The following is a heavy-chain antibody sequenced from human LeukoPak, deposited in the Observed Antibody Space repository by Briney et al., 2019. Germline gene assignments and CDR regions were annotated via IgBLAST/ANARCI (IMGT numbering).Heavy chain of an antibody. Sequence: ASVKVSCKASGYTFTGYYMHWVRQAPGQGLEWMGWMNPNSGNTGYAQKFQGRVTMTRNTSISTAYMELRSLRSDDTAVYYCARYYYDSSGYYFNLDYWGQGTLVTVSS. CDR1: GYTFTGYY. J-gene: IGHJ4*02. CDR3: ARYYYDSSGYYFNLDY. CDR2: MNPNSGNT. D-gene: IGHD3-22*01. V-gene: IGHV1-8*02.